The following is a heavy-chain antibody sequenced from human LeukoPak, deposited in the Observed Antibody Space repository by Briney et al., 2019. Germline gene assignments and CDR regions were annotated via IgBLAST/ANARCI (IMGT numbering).Heavy chain of an antibody. CDR2: FYSGGST. Sequence: PGGSLRLSCAGSGITVSSNYMSWVRQAPGKGLEWVSLFYSGGSTDYADSVKGRFTISRDNSKNTLYLQMNSLRAEDTAVYYCARAPPPNYYDSSGYYYDYWGQGTLVTVSS. D-gene: IGHD3-22*01. V-gene: IGHV3-66*01. CDR1: GITVSSNY. CDR3: ARAPPPNYYDSSGYYYDY. J-gene: IGHJ4*02.